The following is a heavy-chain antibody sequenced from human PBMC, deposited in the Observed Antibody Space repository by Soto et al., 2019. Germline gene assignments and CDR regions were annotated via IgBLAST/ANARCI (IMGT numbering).Heavy chain of an antibody. CDR3: ARTSGGGVHYYYYYGMDV. V-gene: IGHV3-30-3*01. Sequence: ESGGGVVQPGRSLRLSCAASGFTFSSYAMHWVRQAPGKGLEWVAVISYDGSNKYYADSVKGRFTISRDNSKNTLYLQMNSLRAEDTAVYYCARTSGGGVHYYYYYGMDVWGQGTTVTVSS. CDR1: GFTFSSYA. J-gene: IGHJ6*02. D-gene: IGHD3-10*01. CDR2: ISYDGSNK.